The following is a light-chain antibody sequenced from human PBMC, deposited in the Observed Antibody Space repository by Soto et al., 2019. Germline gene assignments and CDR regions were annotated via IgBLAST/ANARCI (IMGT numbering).Light chain of an antibody. Sequence: EIVLTQSPGTLSLSPGERATLSCRASQSVSSSYLAWYQQKPGQAPRLLIYGASSRAIGIPDRFSGSGSGTDFTLTISRLEPEDFAVYYCQQYGSSPELTFGGGTKVEIK. CDR2: GAS. V-gene: IGKV3-20*01. J-gene: IGKJ4*01. CDR1: QSVSSSY. CDR3: QQYGSSPELT.